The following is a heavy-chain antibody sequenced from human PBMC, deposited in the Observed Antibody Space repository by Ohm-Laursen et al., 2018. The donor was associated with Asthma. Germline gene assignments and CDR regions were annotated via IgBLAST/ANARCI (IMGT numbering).Heavy chain of an antibody. CDR3: ARTKWAGVSSAWFDP. CDR2: IYWDDDR. J-gene: IGHJ5*02. D-gene: IGHD1-26*01. Sequence: TLTLTCTLSGFSITTSGVGVGWLRQPPQKALEWLAVIYWDDDRQYRPSLRSRLTITKDTSKNQVVLTMTNMDPVDTGTYFCARTKWAGVSSAWFDPWGQGTLVTVSS. V-gene: IGHV2-5*02. CDR1: GFSITTSGVG.